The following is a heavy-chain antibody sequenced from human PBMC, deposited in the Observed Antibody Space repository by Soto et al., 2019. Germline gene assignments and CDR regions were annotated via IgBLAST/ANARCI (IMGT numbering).Heavy chain of an antibody. V-gene: IGHV1-2*04. CDR2: INPNSGGT. J-gene: IGHJ6*02. D-gene: IGHD2-2*01. CDR1: GYTFTGYY. Sequence: ASVKVSCKASGYTFTGYYMHWVRQAPGQGLEWMGWINPNSGGTNYAQKFQGWVTMTRDTSISTAYMELSRLRSDDTAVYYCARERYCSSTSCYGAYYGMDVWG. CDR3: ARERYCSSTSCYGAYYGMDV.